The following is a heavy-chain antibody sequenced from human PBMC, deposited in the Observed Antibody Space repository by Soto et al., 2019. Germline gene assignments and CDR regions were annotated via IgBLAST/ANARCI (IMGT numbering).Heavy chain of an antibody. CDR1: GFTFSSYG. J-gene: IGHJ4*02. CDR3: ARDNLGEDYGDYGGVEY. V-gene: IGHV3-33*01. CDR2: IWYDGSNK. Sequence: QVQLVESGGGVVQPGRSLRLSCAASGFTFSSYGMHWVRQAPGKGLEWVAVIWYDGSNKYYADSVKGRFTISRDNSKNTLYLQMNSLRAEDTAVYYCARDNLGEDYGDYGGVEYWGQGTLVTVSS. D-gene: IGHD4-17*01.